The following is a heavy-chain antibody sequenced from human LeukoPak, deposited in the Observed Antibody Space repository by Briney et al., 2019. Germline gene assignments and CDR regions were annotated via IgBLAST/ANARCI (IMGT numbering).Heavy chain of an antibody. D-gene: IGHD2-15*01. CDR3: AREEVVAATSCSWFDP. CDR1: GYTFTSCA. J-gene: IGHJ5*02. V-gene: IGHV7-4-1*02. CDR2: INTNTGNP. Sequence: GASVKVSCKASGYTFTSCAMNWVRQAPGQGLEWMGWINTNTGNPTYAQGFTGRFVFSLDTSVSTAYLQISSLKAEDTAVYYCAREEVVAATSCSWFDPWGQGTLVTVSS.